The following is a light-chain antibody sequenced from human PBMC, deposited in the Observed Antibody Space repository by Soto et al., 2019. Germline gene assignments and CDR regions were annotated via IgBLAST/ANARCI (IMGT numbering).Light chain of an antibody. CDR2: GAS. Sequence: EIVLTQSPGTLSLSPGERATLSCRASQSVSSSYLAWYQQKPGQAPRLLIYGASSRATGIPDRFSGSGSGTDFTLIISRLEPEDCAVYYCEQYGGSPRTFGQGTKVDIK. CDR1: QSVSSSY. V-gene: IGKV3-20*01. CDR3: EQYGGSPRT. J-gene: IGKJ1*01.